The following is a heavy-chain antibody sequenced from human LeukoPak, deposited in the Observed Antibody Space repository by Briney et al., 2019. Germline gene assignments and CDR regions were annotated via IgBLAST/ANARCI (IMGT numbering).Heavy chain of an antibody. J-gene: IGHJ5*02. CDR1: GGSIGSYY. D-gene: IGHD5-12*01. V-gene: IGHV4-4*07. CDR3: ARLRYSGYDRWDIWFDP. CDR2: IYTSGST. Sequence: PSETLSLTCTVSGGSIGSYYWSWIRQPAGKGLEWIGRIYTSGSTNHNPSLKSRVTMSVDTSKNQFSLKLSSVTAADTAVYYCARLRYSGYDRWDIWFDPWGQGTLVTVSS.